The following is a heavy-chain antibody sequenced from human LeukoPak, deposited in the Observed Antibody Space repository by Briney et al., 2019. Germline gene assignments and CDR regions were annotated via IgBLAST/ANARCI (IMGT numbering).Heavy chain of an antibody. D-gene: IGHD5-24*01. Sequence: GGSLRLSCAASGFTFSSYGMHWVRQAPGKGLEWVAFIRYDGSNKYYADSVKGRFTISRDNSKNTLYLQMNSLRAEDTAVYYCAKELDGYNYRYYHYMDVWGKGTTVTISS. V-gene: IGHV3-30*02. J-gene: IGHJ6*03. CDR1: GFTFSSYG. CDR3: AKELDGYNYRYYHYMDV. CDR2: IRYDGSNK.